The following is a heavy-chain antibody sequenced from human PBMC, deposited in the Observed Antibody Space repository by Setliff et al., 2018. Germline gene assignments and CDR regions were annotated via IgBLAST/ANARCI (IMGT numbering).Heavy chain of an antibody. V-gene: IGHV3-7*01. D-gene: IGHD3-16*01. CDR2: IQEDGGQE. CDR1: GFTFSTYR. J-gene: IGHJ4*02. Sequence: GGSLRLSCAASGFTFSTYRMHWVRLAPGKGLEWVANIQEDGGQENYVDSVKGRFTISRDNGKNSLFLQMNSVRAEDTAVYYCARSINGYQQRYDFWGQGALVTVSS. CDR3: ARSINGYQQRYDF.